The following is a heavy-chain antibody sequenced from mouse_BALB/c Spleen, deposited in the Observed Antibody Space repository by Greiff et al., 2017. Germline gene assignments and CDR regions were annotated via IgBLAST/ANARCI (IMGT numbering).Heavy chain of an antibody. Sequence: EVHLVESGGGLVQPGGSRKLSCAASGFTFSDYGMAWVRQAPGKGPEWVAFISNLAYSIYYADTVTGRFTISRENAKNTLYLEMSSLRSEDTAMYYCARFTAGWYFDVWGAGTTVTVSS. V-gene: IGHV5-15*02. CDR1: GFTFSDYG. CDR3: ARFTAGWYFDV. D-gene: IGHD1-2*01. J-gene: IGHJ1*01. CDR2: ISNLAYSI.